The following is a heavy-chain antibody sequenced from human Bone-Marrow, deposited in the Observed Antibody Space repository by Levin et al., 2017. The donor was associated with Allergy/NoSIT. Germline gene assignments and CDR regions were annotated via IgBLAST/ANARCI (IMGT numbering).Heavy chain of an antibody. D-gene: IGHD6-19*01. V-gene: IGHV4-4*07. CDR3: ARDRRVAGTGGYYFDY. Sequence: PSETLSLTCTVSGGSISSYYWSWIRQPAGKGLEWIGRIYTSGSTNYNPSLKSRVTMSVDTSKNQFSLKLSSVTAADTAVYYGARDRRVAGTGGYYFDYWGQGTLVTVSS. CDR1: GGSISSYY. J-gene: IGHJ4*02. CDR2: IYTSGST.